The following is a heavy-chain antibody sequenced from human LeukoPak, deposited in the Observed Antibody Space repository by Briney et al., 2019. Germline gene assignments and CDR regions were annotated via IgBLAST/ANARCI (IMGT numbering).Heavy chain of an antibody. CDR1: GFTFSSYS. Sequence: GGSLRLSCAASGFTFSSYSMNWVRQAPGKGLEWVSSISSSSSYIYYADSVKGRFTISRDNSKNTLYLQMNSLRAEDTAVYYCAKAYERGIAVAGTIDYWGQGTLVTVSS. D-gene: IGHD6-19*01. J-gene: IGHJ4*02. V-gene: IGHV3-21*04. CDR2: ISSSSSYI. CDR3: AKAYERGIAVAGTIDY.